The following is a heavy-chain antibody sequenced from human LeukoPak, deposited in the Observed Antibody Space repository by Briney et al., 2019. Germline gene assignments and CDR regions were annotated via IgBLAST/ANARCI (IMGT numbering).Heavy chain of an antibody. CDR1: GYPFTSYY. D-gene: IGHD3-10*01. J-gene: IGHJ2*01. CDR3: ARESRDGTLWFGELFQNWYLDL. V-gene: IGHV1-46*01. CDR2: INPRGGSI. Sequence: ASVKVSCKASGYPFTSYYMHWVRQAPGQGLEWMGIINPRGGSISYAQKFQGRVTMTRDTSTSTVYMELSSLRSEDTAVYYCARESRDGTLWFGELFQNWYLDLWGRGTLVSVSS.